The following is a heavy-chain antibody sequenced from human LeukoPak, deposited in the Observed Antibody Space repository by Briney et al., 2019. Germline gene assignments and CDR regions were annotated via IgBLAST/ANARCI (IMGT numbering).Heavy chain of an antibody. CDR2: MNPNSGNT. CDR1: GYTFTSYD. Sequence: ASVKVSCKASGYTFTSYDINWVRQATGQGLEWMGWMNPNSGNTGYAQKFQGRVSMTRNISISTAYMELSSLRSEDTAVYYCARRDYYGSGSYPYYYSNHKDVWGKGTTVTISS. V-gene: IGHV1-8*02. J-gene: IGHJ6*03. D-gene: IGHD3-10*01. CDR3: ARRDYYGSGSYPYYYSNHKDV.